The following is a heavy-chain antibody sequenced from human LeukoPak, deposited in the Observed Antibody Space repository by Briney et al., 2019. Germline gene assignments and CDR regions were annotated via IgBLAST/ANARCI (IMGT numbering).Heavy chain of an antibody. CDR3: ASRRIAAAGSLLDY. Sequence: GGSLRLSCAASGFTFSSYAMHWVRQAPGKGLEWVAVISYDGSNKYYADSVKGRFTISRDNSKNTLYLQMNSLRAEDTAVYYCASRRIAAAGSLLDYWGQGTLVTVSS. J-gene: IGHJ4*02. D-gene: IGHD6-13*01. V-gene: IGHV3-30*04. CDR1: GFTFSSYA. CDR2: ISYDGSNK.